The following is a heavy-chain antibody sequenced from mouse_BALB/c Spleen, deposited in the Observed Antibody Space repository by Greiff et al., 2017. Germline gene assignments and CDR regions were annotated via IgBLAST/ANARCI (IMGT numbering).Heavy chain of an antibody. CDR1: GFTFSSYA. V-gene: IGHV5-6-5*01. CDR2: ISSGGST. D-gene: IGHD2-4*01. CDR3: ARGGDYDFDY. Sequence: DVMLVESGGGLVKPGGSLKLSCAASGFTFSSYAMSWVRQTPEKRLEWVASISSGGSTYYPDSVKGRFTISRDNARNILYLQMSSLRSEDTAMYYCARGGDYDFDYWGQGTTLTVSS. J-gene: IGHJ2*01.